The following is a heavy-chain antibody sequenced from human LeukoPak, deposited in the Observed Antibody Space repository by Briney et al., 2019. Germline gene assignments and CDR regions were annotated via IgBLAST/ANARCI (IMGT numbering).Heavy chain of an antibody. CDR3: ARRGDSSSWLDY. Sequence: GGSLRLSCAASGFTFSSYGMHWVRQAPGKGPEWVAVIWYDGSRIYYADSVKGRFTISRDNSQNTLFLQMDSLRAEDTAVYYCARRGDSSSWLDYWGQGTLVTVSS. D-gene: IGHD6-13*01. CDR1: GFTFSSYG. CDR2: IWYDGSRI. V-gene: IGHV3-33*01. J-gene: IGHJ4*02.